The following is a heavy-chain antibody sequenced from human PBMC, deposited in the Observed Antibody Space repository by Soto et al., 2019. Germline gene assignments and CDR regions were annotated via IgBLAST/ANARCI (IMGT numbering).Heavy chain of an antibody. Sequence: SETLSLTCTFSCYAIISGSYWACIRQPPGKGPEWIASIYHGGTTFYNPALKSRITISVDTSNNQFSLKLTSVTAADTAVYYCARVHVMVVAGSTFDYWGHGTLVTVSS. CDR2: IYHGGTT. V-gene: IGHV4-38-2*02. CDR3: ARVHVMVVAGSTFDY. CDR1: CYAIISGSY. D-gene: IGHD6-19*01. J-gene: IGHJ4*01.